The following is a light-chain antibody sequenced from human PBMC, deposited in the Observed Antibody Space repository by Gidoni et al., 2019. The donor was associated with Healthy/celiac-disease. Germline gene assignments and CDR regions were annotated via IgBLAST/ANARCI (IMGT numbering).Light chain of an antibody. V-gene: IGKV1-39*01. CDR2: AAS. CDR3: QQSYSTPLT. CDR1: QSISSY. Sequence: DIQMTQSPSSLSASVGARVNITCRASQSISSYLNWYQQKPGKAPKLLIYAASSLQSGVPSRFSGSGSGTDFTLTISSLQPEDFANYYCQQSYSTPLTFGGXTKVEIK. J-gene: IGKJ4*01.